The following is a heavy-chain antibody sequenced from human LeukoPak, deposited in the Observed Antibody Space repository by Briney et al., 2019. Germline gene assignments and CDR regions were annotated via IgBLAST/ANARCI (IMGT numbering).Heavy chain of an antibody. CDR2: IRYDGSDK. J-gene: IGHJ4*02. CDR3: TTVVGRGSGSYYWSNDY. D-gene: IGHD3-10*01. V-gene: IGHV3-30*02. CDR1: GFTFSGYG. Sequence: GGSLRLSCAASGFTFSGYGMHWVRQAPGKGLEWVSFIRYDGSDKYYADSVRGRFTISRDNSKNTLYLQMNSLKTEDTAVYYCTTVVGRGSGSYYWSNDYWGQGTLVTVSS.